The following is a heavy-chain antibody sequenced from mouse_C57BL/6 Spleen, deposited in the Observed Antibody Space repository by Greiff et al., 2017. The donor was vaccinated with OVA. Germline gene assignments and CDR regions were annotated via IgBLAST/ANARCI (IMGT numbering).Heavy chain of an antibody. V-gene: IGHV1-54*01. J-gene: IGHJ4*01. CDR3: AREDSSGYFAMDY. D-gene: IGHD3-2*02. Sequence: VKLQESGAELVRPGTSVKVSCKASGYAFTNYLIEWVKQRPGQGLEWIGVINPGSGGTNYNEKFKGKATLTADKSSSTAYMQLSSLTSEDSAVYFCAREDSSGYFAMDYWGQGTSVTVSS. CDR1: GYAFTNYL. CDR2: INPGSGGT.